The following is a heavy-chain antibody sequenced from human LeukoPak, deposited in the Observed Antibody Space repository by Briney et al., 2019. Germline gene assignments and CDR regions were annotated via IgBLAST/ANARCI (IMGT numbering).Heavy chain of an antibody. Sequence: GGSLRLSCVASGFTFTNYAMSWVRQTTGKGLEWVSFISGSGSSTYYADSVRGRFTISRDNSKNALYLLMNNLRAEDTAIYYCATEWYTGTSLHYTYWGQGTLVTVFS. CDR3: ATEWYTGTSLHYTY. CDR1: GFTFTNYA. V-gene: IGHV3-23*01. CDR2: ISGSGSST. D-gene: IGHD1-26*01. J-gene: IGHJ4*02.